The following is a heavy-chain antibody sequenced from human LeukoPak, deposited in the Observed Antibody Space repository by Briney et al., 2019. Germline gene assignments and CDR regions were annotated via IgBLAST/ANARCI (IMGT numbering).Heavy chain of an antibody. CDR1: GFTFSSYA. J-gene: IGHJ3*02. CDR3: ARDLPSTYYYDSSGYPDAFDI. V-gene: IGHV3-21*01. CDR2: ISSSSSYI. Sequence: GGSLRLSCAASGFTFSSYAMSWVRQAPGKGLEWVSSISSSSSYIYYADSVKGRFTISRDNAKNSLYLQMNSLRAEDTAVYYCARDLPSTYYYDSSGYPDAFDIWGQGTMVTVSS. D-gene: IGHD3-22*01.